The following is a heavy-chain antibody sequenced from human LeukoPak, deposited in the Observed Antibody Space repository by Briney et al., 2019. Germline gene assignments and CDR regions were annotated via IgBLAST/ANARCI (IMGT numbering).Heavy chain of an antibody. CDR3: ARANIAVDAFDI. J-gene: IGHJ3*02. V-gene: IGHV3-7*04. CDR1: GFTFSTYW. D-gene: IGHD6-19*01. CDR2: IKQDGSEK. Sequence: GGSLRLSCSASGFTFSTYWMSWVRQAPGKGLEWVANIKQDGSEKYYVDSVKGRFTISRDNAKNSLYLQMNSLRAEDTAVYYCARANIAVDAFDIWGQGTMVTVSS.